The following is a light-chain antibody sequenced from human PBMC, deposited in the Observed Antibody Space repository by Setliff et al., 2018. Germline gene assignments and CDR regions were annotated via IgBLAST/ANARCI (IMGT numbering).Light chain of an antibody. CDR2: DVS. CDR3: SSYTSSSTWV. Sequence: QPALAQPASVSGSPGQSITISCTGTSSGVGGYNYVSWYQQHPGKAPKLMIYDVSNRPSGVSNRFSGSKSGNTASLTISGLQAEDEADYYCSSYTSSSTWVFGGGTKVTVL. V-gene: IGLV2-14*03. J-gene: IGLJ3*02. CDR1: SSGVGGYNY.